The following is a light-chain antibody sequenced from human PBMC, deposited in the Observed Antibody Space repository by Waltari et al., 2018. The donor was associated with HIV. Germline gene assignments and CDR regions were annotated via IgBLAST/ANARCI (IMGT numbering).Light chain of an antibody. CDR2: GAS. V-gene: IGKV3-15*01. Sequence: EIVMTQSPATLSVSPGERATLSCRASQRISGNLAWYQQKPGQAPRLLIYGASTRATGIPARFSGSGSGTDFTLTIRSLEPEDFATYYCQRSSTWPPRITFGPGTTVDI. CDR1: QRISGN. J-gene: IGKJ3*01. CDR3: QRSSTWPPRIT.